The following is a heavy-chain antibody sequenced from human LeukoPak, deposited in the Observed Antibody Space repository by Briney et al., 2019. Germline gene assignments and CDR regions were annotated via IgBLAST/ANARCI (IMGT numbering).Heavy chain of an antibody. CDR1: GGTFSSYA. CDR2: IIPIFGIA. J-gene: IGHJ6*03. CDR3: ARNYDFWSGYSKAYYYYYMDV. V-gene: IGHV1-69*05. D-gene: IGHD3-3*01. Sequence: SVKVSCKASGGTFSSYAISWVRQAPGQGLEWMGGIIPIFGIANYAQKFQGRVTITTDESTSTAYMELSSLRSEDTAVYYCARNYDFWSGYSKAYYYYYMDVWGKGTTVTVSS.